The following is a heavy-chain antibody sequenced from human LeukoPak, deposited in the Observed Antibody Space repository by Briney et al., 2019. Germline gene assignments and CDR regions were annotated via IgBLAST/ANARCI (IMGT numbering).Heavy chain of an antibody. CDR3: ARVDSTLGD. J-gene: IGHJ4*02. D-gene: IGHD6-13*01. Sequence: ASVKVSCKASGYTFSHYFINWVRQAPGRGLEWMGLINPSGGATTYAQNFQGRVTMTSDMSTSTVYMELSSLRSEDTAVYYCARVDSTLGDWGQGTLVTVSS. CDR2: INPSGGAT. V-gene: IGHV1-46*01. CDR1: GYTFSHYF.